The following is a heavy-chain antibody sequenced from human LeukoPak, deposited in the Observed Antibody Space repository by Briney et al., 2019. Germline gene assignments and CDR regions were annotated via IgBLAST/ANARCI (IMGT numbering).Heavy chain of an antibody. Sequence: PSETLSLTCTVSGGSISSYYWSWIRQPPGKGLEWIGYIYYSGSTNYNPSLKGRVTISVDTSKNQFSLKLSSVTAADTAVYYCARAMIDDAFDIWRQGTMVTVSS. CDR1: GGSISSYY. CDR2: IYYSGST. CDR3: ARAMIDDAFDI. V-gene: IGHV4-59*01. D-gene: IGHD3-22*01. J-gene: IGHJ3*02.